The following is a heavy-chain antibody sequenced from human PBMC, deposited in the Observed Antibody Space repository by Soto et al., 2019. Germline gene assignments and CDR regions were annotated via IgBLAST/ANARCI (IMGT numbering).Heavy chain of an antibody. CDR1: GFTFSSYG. CDR3: AKDGYSSGWLVDY. CDR2: ILYDGSNK. V-gene: IGHV3-30*18. D-gene: IGHD6-19*01. J-gene: IGHJ4*02. Sequence: GGSLRLSCAASGFTFSSYGMHWVRQAPGKGLEWVAVILYDGSNKYYADSVKGRFTISRDNSKNTLYLQMNSLRAEDTAVYYCAKDGYSSGWLVDYWGQGTLVTVSS.